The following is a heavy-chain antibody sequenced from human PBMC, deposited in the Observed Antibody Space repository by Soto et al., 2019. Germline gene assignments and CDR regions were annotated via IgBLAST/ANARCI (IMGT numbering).Heavy chain of an antibody. CDR3: ARGADYSSSAY. J-gene: IGHJ4*02. CDR2: IIPMLGTA. Sequence: QVQLVQSGAEVKKPGSSVKVSCKASGGTFSRYAISWVRQAHGQGREWRGGIIPMLGTANYAQKFQGRITITADESASTAYMDLSRMRSEDTAVYDCARGADYSSSAYWGQGTMVTVSS. D-gene: IGHD6-6*01. CDR1: GGTFSRYA. V-gene: IGHV1-69*01.